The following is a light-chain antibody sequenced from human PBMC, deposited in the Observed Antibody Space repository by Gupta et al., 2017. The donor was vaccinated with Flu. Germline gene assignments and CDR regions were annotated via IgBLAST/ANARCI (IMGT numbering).Light chain of an antibody. V-gene: IGLV10-54*04. CDR2: RNN. CDR1: TNNVGNKG. CDR3: TAWDKSINAWV. J-gene: IGLJ3*02. Sequence: TTKLSWTRNTNNVGNKGPVWLQQYQGHPTNVISNRNNNRSAGIAERFSAYRAGNTASLISKALQDEEEADYYGTAWDKSINAWVFGGGTKLTVL.